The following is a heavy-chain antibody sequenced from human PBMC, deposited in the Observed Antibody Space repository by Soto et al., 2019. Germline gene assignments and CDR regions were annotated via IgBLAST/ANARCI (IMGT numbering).Heavy chain of an antibody. CDR1: GYIFTSFW. J-gene: IGHJ4*01. CDR2: IYPRDSDI. Sequence: HGESLKISCQGSGYIFTSFWIGWVRQMPGKGLEWMGIIYPRDSDIRYSPSFQGQVTISADKSISTAYLQWSSLKASDTAMYYCARLANIFGFDNWGHGTLVTVSS. V-gene: IGHV5-51*01. CDR3: ARLANIFGFDN. D-gene: IGHD3-3*02.